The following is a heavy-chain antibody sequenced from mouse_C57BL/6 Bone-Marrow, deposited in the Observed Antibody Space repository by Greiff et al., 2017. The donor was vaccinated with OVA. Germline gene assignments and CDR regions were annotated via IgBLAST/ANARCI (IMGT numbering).Heavy chain of an antibody. V-gene: IGHV1-81*01. CDR2: IYPRSGNT. CDR1: GYTFTSYG. CDR3: ARGSSQRGFAY. Sequence: VQLQQSGGELARPGASVKLSCKASGYTFTSYGISWVKQRTGQGLEWIGEIYPRSGNTYYNEKFKGKATLTADKSSSTAYMELRSLTSEDSAGYCCARGSSQRGFAYWGQGTLVTVSA. J-gene: IGHJ3*01. D-gene: IGHD6-1*01.